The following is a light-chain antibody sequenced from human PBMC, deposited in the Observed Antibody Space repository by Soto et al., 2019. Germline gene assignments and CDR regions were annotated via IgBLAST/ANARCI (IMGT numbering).Light chain of an antibody. V-gene: IGKV3-20*01. J-gene: IGKJ1*01. CDR1: QSVSSSY. CDR2: GAS. Sequence: EVVLTQSPGTRSLSPGERATLSCRASQSVSSSYLAWYQQKPGQAPRLLIYGASSRATGIPDRFSGSGSGTEFTLTISSLQPDDFAVYYCQQYGSSPRTFGQGTKVDIK. CDR3: QQYGSSPRT.